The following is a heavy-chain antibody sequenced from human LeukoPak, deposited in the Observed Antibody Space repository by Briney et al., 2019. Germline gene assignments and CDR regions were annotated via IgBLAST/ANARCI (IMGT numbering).Heavy chain of an antibody. CDR2: ISYDGSNK. Sequence: GGSLRLSCAASGFTFSSYAMHWVRQAPGKGLEWVAVISYDGSNKYYADSVKGRFTISRDNSKNTLYLQMNSLRAEDTAVYYCVRGGGLLWYYFDYWGQGTLVTVSS. CDR1: GFTFSSYA. V-gene: IGHV3-30*04. CDR3: VRGGGLLWYYFDY. J-gene: IGHJ4*02. D-gene: IGHD3-10*01.